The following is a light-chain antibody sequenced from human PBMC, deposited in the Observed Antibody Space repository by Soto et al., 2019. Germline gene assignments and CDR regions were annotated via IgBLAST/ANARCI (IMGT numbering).Light chain of an antibody. CDR3: QQYGYSLFT. Sequence: EIVLTQSPGTLSLSPGERATLSCRASQSVSSSYLAWYQQKPGQAPRLLIYGASSRATGIPDRFNGSGSGTDSPLTISRLEPEDFAVYYCQQYGYSLFTFGPGTKVDIK. CDR2: GAS. J-gene: IGKJ3*01. CDR1: QSVSSSY. V-gene: IGKV3-20*01.